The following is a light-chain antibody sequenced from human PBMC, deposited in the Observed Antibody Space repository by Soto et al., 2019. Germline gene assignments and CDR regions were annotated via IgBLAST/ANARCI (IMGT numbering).Light chain of an antibody. Sequence: DIQMTQSPSSLSASVGDRVTITCRTSQSISNFLNWYQHKPGKAPKLLIYAASSLQSGVPSRFSGSGSGTDFTLTINNLQPEDLAAYYCLQSYITPYTFGQGTKLEIK. V-gene: IGKV1-39*01. CDR3: LQSYITPYT. J-gene: IGKJ2*01. CDR1: QSISNF. CDR2: AAS.